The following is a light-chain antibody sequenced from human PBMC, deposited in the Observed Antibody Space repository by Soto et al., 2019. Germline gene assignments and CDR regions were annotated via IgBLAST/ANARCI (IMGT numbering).Light chain of an antibody. CDR3: QQYYSTPFT. V-gene: IGKV4-1*01. CDR2: WAS. Sequence: DIVMTQSPLSLPVTPGESASISCRSSQSLLQSSGNNYLAWYQQKPGQPPKLLIYWASTRESGVPDRFSGSGSGTDFTLTISSLQAEDVAVYYCQQYYSTPFTFGQGTRLEIK. CDR1: QSLLQSSGNNY. J-gene: IGKJ5*01.